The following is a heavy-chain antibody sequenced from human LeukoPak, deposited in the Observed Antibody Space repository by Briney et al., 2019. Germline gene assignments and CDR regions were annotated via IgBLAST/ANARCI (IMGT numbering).Heavy chain of an antibody. J-gene: IGHJ4*02. Sequence: SETLSLTCSVSGVSISAYYWSWIRQPAGKGLEWIGRIYPGESIYASENTNYNPSLKSRVSMSGDTSKNQFSLKLSSVTAADTAVYYCARGRVLVSSWWETRNEFDYWGQGTLVTVSS. CDR3: ARGRVLVSSWWETRNEFDY. V-gene: IGHV4-4*07. D-gene: IGHD6-13*01. CDR2: IYPGESIYASENT. CDR1: GVSISAYY.